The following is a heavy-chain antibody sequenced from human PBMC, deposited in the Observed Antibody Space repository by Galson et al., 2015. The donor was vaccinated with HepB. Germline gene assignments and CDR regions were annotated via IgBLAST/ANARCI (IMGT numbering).Heavy chain of an antibody. J-gene: IGHJ4*02. Sequence: SLRLSCAASGFTFSSYGMHWVRQAPGKGLEWVAVISYDGSNKYYADSVKGRFTISRDNSKNTLYPQMNSLRAEDTAVYYCAKLSGTIFGVASFDYWGQGTLVTVSS. D-gene: IGHD3-3*01. CDR1: GFTFSSYG. V-gene: IGHV3-30*18. CDR2: ISYDGSNK. CDR3: AKLSGTIFGVASFDY.